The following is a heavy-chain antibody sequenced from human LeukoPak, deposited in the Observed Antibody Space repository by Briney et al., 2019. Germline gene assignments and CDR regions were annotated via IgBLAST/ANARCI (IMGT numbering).Heavy chain of an antibody. J-gene: IGHJ5*02. D-gene: IGHD3-16*02. CDR3: ARGIRDYVWGSYRLNWFDP. Sequence: PSETLSLTCTVSGGSISSGSYYWSWIRQPAGEGLEWLGRIYTSGSTNYNPSLKSRVTISVDTSKNQFSLKLSSVTAADTAVYYCARGIRDYVWGSYRLNWFDPWGQGTLVTVSS. CDR2: IYTSGST. CDR1: GGSISSGSYY. V-gene: IGHV4-61*02.